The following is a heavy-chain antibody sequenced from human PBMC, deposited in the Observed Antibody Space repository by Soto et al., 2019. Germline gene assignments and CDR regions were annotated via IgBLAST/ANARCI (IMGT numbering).Heavy chain of an antibody. CDR3: AREGINNYTAYYFQS. Sequence: PGGSLRLSCAASVFTFSSYSMNWVRHSPGKGLEWVSSISGSGNYTHYADFLRGRFTISRDNAKTSLYLQMNSLRAEDTAVYYCAREGINNYTAYYFQSWGQGTVVNVSS. D-gene: IGHD4-4*01. J-gene: IGHJ4*02. CDR2: ISGSGNYT. V-gene: IGHV3-21*01. CDR1: VFTFSSYS.